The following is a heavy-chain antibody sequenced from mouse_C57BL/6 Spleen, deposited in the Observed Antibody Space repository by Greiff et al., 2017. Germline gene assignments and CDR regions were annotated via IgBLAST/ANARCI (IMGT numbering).Heavy chain of an antibody. Sequence: QVQLQQPGAELVRPGSSVKLSCKASGYTFTSYWMHWVKQRPIQGLEWIGNIDPSDSETHYNQKFKDKATLTVDKSSSTAYMQLSSLTSEDSAVYYCASLNWAEGFAYWGQGTLVTVSA. D-gene: IGHD4-1*01. J-gene: IGHJ3*01. CDR2: IDPSDSET. V-gene: IGHV1-52*01. CDR1: GYTFTSYW. CDR3: ASLNWAEGFAY.